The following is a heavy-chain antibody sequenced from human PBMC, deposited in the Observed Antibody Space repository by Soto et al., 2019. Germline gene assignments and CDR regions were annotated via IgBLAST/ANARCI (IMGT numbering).Heavy chain of an antibody. J-gene: IGHJ4*02. CDR2: ISSSSSYI. D-gene: IGHD3-16*02. V-gene: IGHV3-21*01. CDR1: GFTLSSYI. Sequence: GGSLRRSCAASGFTLSSYIMNWVRQAPGKGLEWVSSISSSSSYIYYADSVKGRFTISRDNAKNSLYLQMNSLRAEDTAVYYCATQLRLGELSPDYWGQGTLVTVSS. CDR3: ATQLRLGELSPDY.